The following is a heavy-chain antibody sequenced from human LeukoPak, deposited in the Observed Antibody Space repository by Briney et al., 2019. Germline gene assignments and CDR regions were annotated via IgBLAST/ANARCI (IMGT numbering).Heavy chain of an antibody. CDR3: ARVVVPAAIDDGMDV. Sequence: PGRSLRLSCAASGFTFSSYAMHWVRQAPGKGLEWVAVISYDGSNKYYADSVKGRFTISRDNSKNTLYLQMNSLRAEDTAVYYCARVVVPAAIDDGMDVWGKGTTVTVSP. V-gene: IGHV3-30*04. D-gene: IGHD2-2*01. J-gene: IGHJ6*04. CDR2: ISYDGSNK. CDR1: GFTFSSYA.